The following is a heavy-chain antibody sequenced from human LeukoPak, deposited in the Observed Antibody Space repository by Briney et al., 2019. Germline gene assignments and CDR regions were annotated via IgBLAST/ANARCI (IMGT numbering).Heavy chain of an antibody. D-gene: IGHD2-2*01. CDR3: ATYSAAIGLNWFDP. J-gene: IGHJ5*02. Sequence: SVKVSCKASGGTFSSYAISWVRQAPGQGLEWMGGIIPIFGTANYAQKFQGRVTITTDESTSTAYMELSSLRSEDTAVYYCATYSAAIGLNWFDPWGQGTLVTVSS. CDR1: GGTFSSYA. V-gene: IGHV1-69*05. CDR2: IIPIFGTA.